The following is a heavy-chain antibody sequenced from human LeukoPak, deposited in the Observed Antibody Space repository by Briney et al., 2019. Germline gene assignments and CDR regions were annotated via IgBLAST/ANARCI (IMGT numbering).Heavy chain of an antibody. CDR2: IYYSGST. CDR3: ARLGRVYGSGSYYNYYYYYGMDV. Sequence: PSETLSLTCTVSGGSISSYYWSWIRQPPGKGLEWIGYIYYSGSTNYNPSLKSRVTISVDTSKNQFSLKLSSVTAADTAVYYCARLGRVYGSGSYYNYYYYYGMDVWGQGTTVTVSS. J-gene: IGHJ6*02. V-gene: IGHV4-59*12. D-gene: IGHD3-10*01. CDR1: GGSISSYY.